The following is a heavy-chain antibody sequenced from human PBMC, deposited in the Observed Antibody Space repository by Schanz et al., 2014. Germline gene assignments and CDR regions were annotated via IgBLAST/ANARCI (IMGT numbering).Heavy chain of an antibody. Sequence: QVQLVQSGAEVKKPGASVKVSCKASGYSFSAYYIHWMRQAPGQGPQWMGRISPLLGVANYAQEFQGRLTITADTSTSTAYMELSSLRSEDTAVYYCATCSGGTCHAKPVLDNWGQGTLVTVSS. V-gene: IGHV1-69*09. CDR2: ISPLLGVA. J-gene: IGHJ4*02. CDR3: ATCSGGTCHAKPVLDN. D-gene: IGHD2-15*01. CDR1: GYSFSAYY.